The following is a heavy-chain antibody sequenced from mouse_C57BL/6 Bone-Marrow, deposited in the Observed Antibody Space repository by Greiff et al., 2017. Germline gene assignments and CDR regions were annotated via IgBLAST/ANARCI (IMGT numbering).Heavy chain of an antibody. Sequence: QVQLQQPGAELVKPGASVTLSCKASGYTFTSYWMNWVKQRPGQGLEWIGLIHPNSGSNNYNEKFKSKATLTVDNSYSTAYMQLSSLTSEDAAVYYCAPLSWFADWGQGTLVTVSA. CDR2: IHPNSGSN. V-gene: IGHV1-64*01. CDR3: APLSWFAD. CDR1: GYTFTSYW. J-gene: IGHJ3*01.